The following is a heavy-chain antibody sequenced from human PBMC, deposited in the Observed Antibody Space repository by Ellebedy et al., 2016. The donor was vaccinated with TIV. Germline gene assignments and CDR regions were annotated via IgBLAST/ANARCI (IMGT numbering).Heavy chain of an antibody. V-gene: IGHV4-34*01. J-gene: IGHJ4*02. D-gene: IGHD3-10*01. CDR3: AKGSMVRGLAG. Sequence: SETLSLXCEIDVPSITGYYWAWVRQPPGKGLEWIGDVHHRGGTRYISSLKGRVTISLDASRKEFSLYITSLTAADTALYFCAKGSMVRGLAGWGQGTLVTVSS. CDR1: VPSITGYY. CDR2: VHHRGGT.